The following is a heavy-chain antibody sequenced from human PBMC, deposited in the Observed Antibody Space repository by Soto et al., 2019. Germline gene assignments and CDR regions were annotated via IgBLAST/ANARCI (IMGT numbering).Heavy chain of an antibody. CDR1: GGTFSSYA. D-gene: IGHD6-19*01. Sequence: SVKVSCKASGGTFSSYAISWVRQVPGQGLEWMGGIIPIFGTANYAQKFQGRVTITADESTSTAYMELSSLRSEDTAVYYCARVRAVAGTSYYYGMDVWGQGTTVTVSS. J-gene: IGHJ6*02. V-gene: IGHV1-69*13. CDR3: ARVRAVAGTSYYYGMDV. CDR2: IIPIFGTA.